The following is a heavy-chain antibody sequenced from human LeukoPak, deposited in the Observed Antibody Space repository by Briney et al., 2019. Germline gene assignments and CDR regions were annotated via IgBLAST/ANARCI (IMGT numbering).Heavy chain of an antibody. CDR3: AGRFGSAIAFDI. D-gene: IGHD3-10*01. V-gene: IGHV4-34*01. CDR1: GGSFSGYY. J-gene: IGHJ3*02. CDR2: IYHSGST. Sequence: SETLSLTCAVYGGSFSGYYWSWVRQPPGKGLEWIGEIYHSGSTNYNPSLKSRVTISVDKSKNQFSLKLSSVTAADTAVYYCAGRFGSAIAFDIWGQGTMVTVSS.